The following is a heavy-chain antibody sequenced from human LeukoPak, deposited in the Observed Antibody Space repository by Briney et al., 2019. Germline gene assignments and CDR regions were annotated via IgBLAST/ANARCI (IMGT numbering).Heavy chain of an antibody. Sequence: GGSRRLSCAASGFTFSSYAMSWVRQAPGKGLEWISTICGTANNTYYADSVRGRLTISRDSSKNTLYLQMNSLRVDDTAIYYCAKAGRASCYDRLDFWGQGTVVTVSS. CDR3: AKAGRASCYDRLDF. V-gene: IGHV3-23*01. CDR2: ICGTANNT. J-gene: IGHJ4*02. D-gene: IGHD2-2*01. CDR1: GFTFSSYA.